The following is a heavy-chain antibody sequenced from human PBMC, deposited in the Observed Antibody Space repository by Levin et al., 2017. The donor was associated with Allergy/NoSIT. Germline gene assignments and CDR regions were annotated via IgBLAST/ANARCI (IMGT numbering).Heavy chain of an antibody. CDR1: GFTFSSYA. J-gene: IGHJ4*02. CDR2: ISSNGHST. Sequence: GGSLRLSCSASGFTFSSYAMHWVRQAPGKGLEYVSAISSNGHSTYYADSVKGRFTISRDKSKNTLYLQMTGLRADDTAVYSCVKGTYCSSTSCYGFDYWGQGTLVTVSS. CDR3: VKGTYCSSTSCYGFDY. D-gene: IGHD2-2*01. V-gene: IGHV3-64D*06.